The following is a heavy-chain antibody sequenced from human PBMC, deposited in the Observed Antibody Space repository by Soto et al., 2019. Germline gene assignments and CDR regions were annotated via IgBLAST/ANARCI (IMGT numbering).Heavy chain of an antibody. CDR1: GGSISSGDYY. D-gene: IGHD3-3*01. Sequence: SDTLSLTCTVSGGSISSGDYYWSWIRQPPGKGLEWIGYIYYSGSTYYNPSLKSRVTISVDTSKNRFSLKLSSVTAADTAVYYCARVRVRFLDHGYWGQGTLVTVSS. J-gene: IGHJ4*02. CDR3: ARVRVRFLDHGY. CDR2: IYYSGST. V-gene: IGHV4-30-4*02.